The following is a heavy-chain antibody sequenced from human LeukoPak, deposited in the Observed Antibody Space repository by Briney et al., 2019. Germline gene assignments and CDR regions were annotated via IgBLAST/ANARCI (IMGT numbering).Heavy chain of an antibody. D-gene: IGHD7-27*01. J-gene: IGHJ3*02. CDR3: ARAEDWGFVSAFDI. Sequence: GGSLRLSCAASGFTFSSHSTNWVRQAPGKGLEWVSSISSSSSYIYYADSVKGRFTISRDNAKNSLYLQMNSLRAEDTAVYYCARAEDWGFVSAFDIWGQGTMVTVSS. V-gene: IGHV3-21*01. CDR2: ISSSSSYI. CDR1: GFTFSSHS.